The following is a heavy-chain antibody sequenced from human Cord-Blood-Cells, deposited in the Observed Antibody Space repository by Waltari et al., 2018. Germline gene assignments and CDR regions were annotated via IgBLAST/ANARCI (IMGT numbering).Heavy chain of an antibody. Sequence: QVQLQESGPGLVKPSETLSLTCTVSGYSISRGYYWGWIRQPPGKGLEWIGSIYHSGSTYYNPSLKSRGTISVDTSKNQLSLKLSSVTAADTAVYYCARPLKLDAFDIWGQGTMVTVSS. J-gene: IGHJ3*02. CDR1: GYSISRGYY. V-gene: IGHV4-38-2*02. CDR2: IYHSGST. CDR3: ARPLKLDAFDI.